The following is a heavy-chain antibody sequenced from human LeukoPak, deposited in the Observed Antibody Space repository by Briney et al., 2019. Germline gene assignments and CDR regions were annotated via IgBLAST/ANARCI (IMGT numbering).Heavy chain of an antibody. CDR1: GGSISSSIYY. Sequence: SETLSLTCTVSGGSISSSIYYWAWIRQPPGKGLEWIGCIFYSGSTYYTPSLKHRVTISVDTSKNQFSLKLSSVTAADTAVYFCARLRYNWNDFDYWGQGTLVTVSS. D-gene: IGHD1-1*01. J-gene: IGHJ4*02. CDR2: IFYSGST. CDR3: ARLRYNWNDFDY. V-gene: IGHV4-39*01.